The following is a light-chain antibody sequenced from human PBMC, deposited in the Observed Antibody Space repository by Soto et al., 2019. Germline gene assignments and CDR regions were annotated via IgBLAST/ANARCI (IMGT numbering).Light chain of an antibody. Sequence: DIPLTQSPSFLSASVGDRVIITCRASQGIATHLAWYQQRPGKAPKLLIYAASTLASGVPSRFSGSGSGTEFTLTISSLQPEDFATYYCQQVNSYPHTFGQGTKLEIK. V-gene: IGKV1-9*01. CDR1: QGIATH. J-gene: IGKJ2*01. CDR2: AAS. CDR3: QQVNSYPHT.